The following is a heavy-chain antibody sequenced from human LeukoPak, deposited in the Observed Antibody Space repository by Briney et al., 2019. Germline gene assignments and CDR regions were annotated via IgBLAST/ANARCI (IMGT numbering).Heavy chain of an antibody. CDR3: ARLGGYSYGPLSFFDY. J-gene: IGHJ4*02. CDR1: GFTFSSYA. V-gene: IGHV3-11*04. Sequence: PGGSLRLSCAASGFTFSSYAMSWIRQAPGKGLEWVSYISSSGSTIYYADSVKGRFTISRDNAKNSLYLQMNSLRAEDTAVYYCARLGGYSYGPLSFFDYWGQGTLVTVSS. CDR2: ISSSGSTI. D-gene: IGHD5-18*01.